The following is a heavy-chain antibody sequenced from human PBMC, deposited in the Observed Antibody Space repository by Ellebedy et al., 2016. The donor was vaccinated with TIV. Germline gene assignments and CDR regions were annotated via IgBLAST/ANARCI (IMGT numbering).Heavy chain of an antibody. CDR3: ARDGLEGDVSAFDI. CDR1: GFTFSSYA. V-gene: IGHV3-30-3*01. J-gene: IGHJ3*02. CDR2: ISYDGSNK. D-gene: IGHD3-10*01. Sequence: GGSLRLXXAASGFTFSSYAMHWVRQAPGKGLEWVAVISYDGSNKYYADSVKGRFTISRDNSKNTLYLQMNSLRAEDTAVYYCARDGLEGDVSAFDIWGQGTMVTVSS.